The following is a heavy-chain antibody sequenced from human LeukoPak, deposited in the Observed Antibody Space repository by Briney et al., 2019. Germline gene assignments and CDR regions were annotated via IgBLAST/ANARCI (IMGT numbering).Heavy chain of an antibody. CDR3: ARHITDSGSAFDL. CDR1: DDSTSSFY. J-gene: IGHJ2*01. CDR2: IHSVGYT. V-gene: IGHV4-59*08. D-gene: IGHD3-10*01. Sequence: SETLPLTCTVSDDSTSSFYWGWIRQPPGKGLEWIAYIHSVGYTNYNPSLKSRVSMSIDTSKKQFSLKVTSVTATDTAIYYCARHITDSGSAFDLWGRGTLVTVSS.